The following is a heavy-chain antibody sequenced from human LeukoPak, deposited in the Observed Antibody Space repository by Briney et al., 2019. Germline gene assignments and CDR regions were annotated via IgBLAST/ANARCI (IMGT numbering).Heavy chain of an antibody. CDR3: TRVGYIDEGIDY. V-gene: IGHV3-7*04. D-gene: IGHD5-24*01. CDR1: GDSISSYW. Sequence: ETLSLTCTVSGDSISSYWMTWVRQAPGKGLEWVANIKQDGSKKSYVDSVKGRFTISRDNAKNSLYLQMNSLRAEDTAIYYCTRVGYIDEGIDYWGQGTLVTVSS. J-gene: IGHJ4*02. CDR2: IKQDGSKK.